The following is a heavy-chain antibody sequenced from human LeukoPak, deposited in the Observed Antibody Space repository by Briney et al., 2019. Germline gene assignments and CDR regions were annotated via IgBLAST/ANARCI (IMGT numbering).Heavy chain of an antibody. CDR3: AKELDDLSIAVAGIIDY. CDR1: GFTFSSYG. J-gene: IGHJ4*02. D-gene: IGHD6-19*01. Sequence: PGGTLRLSCAASGFTFSSYGMSWVRQAPGKGLEWVSAISGSGGSTYYADSVRGRFTISRDNSKNTLYLKMNSLRAEDTVVYYCAKELDDLSIAVAGIIDYWGQGTLVTVSS. V-gene: IGHV3-23*01. CDR2: ISGSGGST.